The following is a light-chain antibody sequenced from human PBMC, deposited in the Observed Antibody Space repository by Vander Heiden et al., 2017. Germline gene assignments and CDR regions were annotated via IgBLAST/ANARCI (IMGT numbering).Light chain of an antibody. CDR1: KLGDKY. J-gene: IGLJ2*01. V-gene: IGLV3-1*01. CDR2: QDS. Sequence: SDELTHPPSVSGSPGQTASITCSGDKLGDKYACWYQQKPGQSPVLVIYQDSKRPSGIPERFSGSNSGNTATLTISGTQAMDEADYYCQAWDSSTAVVFGGGTKLTVL. CDR3: QAWDSSTAVV.